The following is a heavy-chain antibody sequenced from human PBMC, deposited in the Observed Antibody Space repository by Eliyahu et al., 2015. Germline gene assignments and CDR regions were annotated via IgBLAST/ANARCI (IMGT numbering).Heavy chain of an antibody. J-gene: IGHJ4*02. V-gene: IGHV1-18*04. Sequence: QVQLVQSGAEVERPGASVKVSCKTSGYSFSTYGISWVRQAPGQGLEWMGWIAAWNVNYAQRFQDRLTMTTDTSKNTAYLELRSLTSDDTAVYYCARANTPTVPNPFDYWGQGTPVTVSS. CDR2: IAAWNV. CDR3: ARANTPTVPNPFDY. CDR1: GYSFSTYG. D-gene: IGHD4-17*01.